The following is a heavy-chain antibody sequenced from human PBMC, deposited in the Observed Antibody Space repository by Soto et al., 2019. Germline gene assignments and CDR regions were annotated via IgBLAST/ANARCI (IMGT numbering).Heavy chain of an antibody. CDR2: INPNSGGT. J-gene: IGHJ5*02. CDR3: ARGGGRGYNELDP. CDR1: GYTFTAYY. V-gene: IGHV1-2*02. D-gene: IGHD5-12*01. Sequence: QVQLVQSGAEVKKPGASVKVSCKASGYTFTAYYMHWVRQAPGQGLEWMGWINPNSGGTYHAQNFQGRVTMTRDTSTTTAYMELASLSSDDTAGYYCARGGGRGYNELDPWGHGTLVIVSS.